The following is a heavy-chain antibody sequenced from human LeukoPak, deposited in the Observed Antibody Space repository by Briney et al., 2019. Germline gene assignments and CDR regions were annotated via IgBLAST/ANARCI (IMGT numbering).Heavy chain of an antibody. V-gene: IGHV3-30-3*01. Sequence: GRSLRLSCAASGFIFSSYAMHWVRQAPGKGLEWVAVISYDGSNKYYADSVKGRFTISRDNSKNTLYLQMNSLRAEDTAVYYCARDPAIGDFWSGYYYYYYGMDVWGQGTTVTVSS. CDR1: GFIFSSYA. CDR2: ISYDGSNK. D-gene: IGHD3-3*01. CDR3: ARDPAIGDFWSGYYYYYYGMDV. J-gene: IGHJ6*02.